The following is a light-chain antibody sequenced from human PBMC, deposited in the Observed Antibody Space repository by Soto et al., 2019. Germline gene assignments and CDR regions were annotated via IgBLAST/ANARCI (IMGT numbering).Light chain of an antibody. CDR3: QQRYSGPFS. CDR1: QSIRRY. V-gene: IGKV1-39*01. Sequence: DIQLTQSPSSLSASVGDRVTLTCRASQSIRRYLNWYQQKPGNPPKLLIYATSSLQNGDPSRFSGSGSGTNFSLTIRSLQLEDFATYYCQQRYSGPFSFGPGATVDVK. CDR2: ATS. J-gene: IGKJ3*01.